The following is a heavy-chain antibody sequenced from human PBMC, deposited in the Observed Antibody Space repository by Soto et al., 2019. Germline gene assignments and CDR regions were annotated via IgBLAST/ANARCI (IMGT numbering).Heavy chain of an antibody. CDR1: GYSFSDYW. CDR2: IFPGDSDV. V-gene: IGHV5-51*01. J-gene: IGHJ6*02. Sequence: GESLKISCKVFGYSFSDYWIGWVRQMPGKGLEWMGIIFPGDSDVKYSPSFRGRVIISADKSINTAHLQWSSLEASDSGTYYCGRFGIGGCRGGRCFTSYHFYGMDVWGQGTTVTVSS. CDR3: GRFGIGGCRGGRCFTSYHFYGMDV. D-gene: IGHD2-15*01.